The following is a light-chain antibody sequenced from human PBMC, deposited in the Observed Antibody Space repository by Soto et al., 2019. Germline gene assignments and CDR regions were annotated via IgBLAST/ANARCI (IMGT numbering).Light chain of an antibody. J-gene: IGLJ2*01. Sequence: QTVVTQAPSLTVSPGGTVTLTCGSSTGAVTSGQFPYWFQQKPGQAPRTLIYETNNKHSTAPARFSGALLGGKAALTLSGAQPEDEAEDCCCLSYSDGREVFGGGTKLTVL. CDR3: CLSYSDGREV. CDR2: ETN. V-gene: IGLV7-46*01. CDR1: TGAVTSGQF.